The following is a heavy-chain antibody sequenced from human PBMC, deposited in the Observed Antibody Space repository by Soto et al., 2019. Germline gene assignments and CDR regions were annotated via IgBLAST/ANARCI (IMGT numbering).Heavy chain of an antibody. Sequence: PEESLKIPCKGSGYRFTSYWISWVRQMPGKGLEWMGRINPSDSYTNYSPSFQGHVTISADKSISTTYLQWSSLKASDTAMYYCASLWYYSHFWAVSKTLYGLDVWGQGTTVTVSS. V-gene: IGHV5-10-1*01. CDR3: ASLWYYSHFWAVSKTLYGLDV. CDR2: INPSDSYT. J-gene: IGHJ6*02. CDR1: GYRFTSYW. D-gene: IGHD3-3*02.